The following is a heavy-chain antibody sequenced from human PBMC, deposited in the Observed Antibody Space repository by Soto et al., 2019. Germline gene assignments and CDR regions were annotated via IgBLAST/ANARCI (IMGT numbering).Heavy chain of an antibody. J-gene: IGHJ5*02. CDR3: ANDGGGYP. D-gene: IGHD3-22*01. CDR2: VVPVYGAV. CDR1: GGIFSNFA. V-gene: IGHV1-69*18. Sequence: HAQLVQSGAELRKPGSSVKVSCKASGGIFSNFAFSWVRQAPGQGLEWVGTVVPVYGAVHYAHQFQGRVTITADESTTTTYMEMSGLRSEDTAVYYCANDGGGYPWGQGTLVTVSS.